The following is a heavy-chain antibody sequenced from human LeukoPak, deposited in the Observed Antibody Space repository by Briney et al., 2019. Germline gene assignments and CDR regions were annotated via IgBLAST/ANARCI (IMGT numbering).Heavy chain of an antibody. D-gene: IGHD2-2*01. CDR2: IKQDGRET. J-gene: IGHJ6*03. CDR3: ANPFSTPRSNYYIDV. CDR1: GFTFSRHY. V-gene: IGHV3-7*03. Sequence: GGSLRLSCAASGFTFSRHYMSWVRQGPGKGLEWVANIKQDGRETFYVDSVKGRFTVSRDNAKNSLHLQMNSLRAEDTAVYYCANPFSTPRSNYYIDVWGKGTTVTVSS.